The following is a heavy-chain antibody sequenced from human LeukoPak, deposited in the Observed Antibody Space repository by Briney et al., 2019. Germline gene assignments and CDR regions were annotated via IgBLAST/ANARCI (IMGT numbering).Heavy chain of an antibody. CDR2: IYSSGTT. Sequence: PSETLSLTCIVSGGSISSYYWNWIRQPAGKGLEWIGRIYSSGTTNYNPSLRSRVTMSVDTYKNQFSLKLSSVTAADTAIYYCARGSSSSGKHYHYMVVWGKGTSVTVSS. CDR1: GGSISSYY. D-gene: IGHD6-6*01. V-gene: IGHV4-4*07. CDR3: ARGSSSSGKHYHYMVV. J-gene: IGHJ6*03.